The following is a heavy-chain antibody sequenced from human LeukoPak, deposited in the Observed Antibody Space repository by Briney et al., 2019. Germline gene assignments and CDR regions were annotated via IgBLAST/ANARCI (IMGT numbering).Heavy chain of an antibody. CDR1: GGSISSGSYY. CDR3: ARGYRQIDDAFHI. V-gene: IGHV4-61*02. J-gene: IGHJ3*02. D-gene: IGHD1-14*01. Sequence: PSETLSLTCTVSGGSISSGSYYWSWIRQPAGKGLEWIGRIYTSGSTNYNPSLKSRVTISVDTSKNQFSLKLSSVTAADTAVYYCARGYRQIDDAFHIWGQGTMVTVSS. CDR2: IYTSGST.